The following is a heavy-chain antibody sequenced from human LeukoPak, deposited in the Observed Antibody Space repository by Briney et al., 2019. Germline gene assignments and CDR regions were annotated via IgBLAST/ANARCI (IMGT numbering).Heavy chain of an antibody. CDR3: ARIRDGYNLLFDK. V-gene: IGHV3-21*01. CDR1: GFTFSRYS. D-gene: IGHD5-24*01. Sequence: GGSLRLSCAASGFTFSRYSMNWVRQAPGKGLEWVSSISSSSSYIYYADSVKGRFTISRDNAKNSLYLQMNSLRAEDTAVYYCARIRDGYNLLFDKWGQGTLVTVSS. CDR2: ISSSSSYI. J-gene: IGHJ4*02.